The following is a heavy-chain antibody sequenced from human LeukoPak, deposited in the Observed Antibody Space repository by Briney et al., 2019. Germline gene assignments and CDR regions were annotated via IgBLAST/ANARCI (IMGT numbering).Heavy chain of an antibody. Sequence: GGSLRLSCAASGFTFSTYAMNWVRQAPGKGLEWVAVISYDGRQNYYADSVKGRFTISRDNSKNTLYLQMNSLRAEDTAVYYCARGLYYYMDVWGKGTTVTVSS. V-gene: IGHV3-30*04. CDR1: GFTFSTYA. CDR2: ISYDGRQN. J-gene: IGHJ6*03. CDR3: ARGLYYYMDV.